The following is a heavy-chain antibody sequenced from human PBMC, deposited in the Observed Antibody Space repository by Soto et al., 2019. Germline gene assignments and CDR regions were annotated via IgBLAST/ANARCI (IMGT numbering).Heavy chain of an antibody. CDR1: GGTFSSYT. D-gene: IGHD6-19*01. CDR3: ARDIIAVAGYDY. V-gene: IGHV1-69*02. J-gene: IGHJ4*02. Sequence: SVKVSCKASGGTFSSYTISWVRQAPGQGLEWMGRIIPILGIANYAQKFQGRVTITADKSTSTAYMELSSLRSEDTAVYYCARDIIAVAGYDYWGQGTQVTVSS. CDR2: IIPILGIA.